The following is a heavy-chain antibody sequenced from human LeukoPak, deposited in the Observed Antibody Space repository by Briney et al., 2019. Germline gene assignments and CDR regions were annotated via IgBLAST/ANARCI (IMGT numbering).Heavy chain of an antibody. V-gene: IGHV4-30-4*01. CDR2: IYNSGST. CDR1: GGSISSGDNY. D-gene: IGHD3-22*01. Sequence: SETLSLTCTVSGGSISSGDNYWSWIRQPPGKGLEWIGYIYNSGSTYYNPSLKSRVAISVDTSKNQFSLKLSSVTSADTAVYFCARTQTMMGAFDIWGQGTMVTVSS. J-gene: IGHJ3*02. CDR3: ARTQTMMGAFDI.